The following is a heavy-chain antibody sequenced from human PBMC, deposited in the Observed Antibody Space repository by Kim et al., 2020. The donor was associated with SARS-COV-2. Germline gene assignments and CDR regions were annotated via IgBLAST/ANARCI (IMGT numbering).Heavy chain of an antibody. CDR2: IYYSGST. CDR1: GGSISSYY. Sequence: SETLSLTCTVSGGSISSYYWSWIRQPPGKGLEWIGYIYYSGSTNYSPSLKSRVTISVDTSKNQFSLKLSSVTAADTAVYYCASLSIGYYSYGMDVWGQGTTVIVSS. J-gene: IGHJ6*02. CDR3: ASLSIGYYSYGMDV. V-gene: IGHV4-59*01. D-gene: IGHD2-21*01.